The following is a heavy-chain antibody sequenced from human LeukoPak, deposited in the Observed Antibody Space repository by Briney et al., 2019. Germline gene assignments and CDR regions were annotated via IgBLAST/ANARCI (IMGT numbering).Heavy chain of an antibody. Sequence: ETLSLTCAVYGGSFSGYYWSWVRQAPGKGLEWVANIKQDGSEKYYVDSVKGRFTISRDNAKNSLYLQMNSLRAEDTAVYYCARIGKIQLWLGDFDYWGQGTLVTVSS. V-gene: IGHV3-7*01. CDR3: ARIGKIQLWLGDFDY. J-gene: IGHJ4*02. D-gene: IGHD5-18*01. CDR2: IKQDGSEK. CDR1: GGSFSGYY.